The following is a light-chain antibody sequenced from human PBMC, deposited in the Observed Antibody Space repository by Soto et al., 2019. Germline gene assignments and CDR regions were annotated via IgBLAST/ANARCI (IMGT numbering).Light chain of an antibody. J-gene: IGKJ1*01. CDR2: GAS. V-gene: IGKV3-15*01. CDR3: QQYNNWPPDRT. CDR1: QSVSSN. Sequence: EIVMTQSQATLSVSPGERATLSCRASQSVSSNLAWYQQKPGQAPRLLIYGASTRATGIPARFSGSGSGTELTLTISSLQSEDFAIYFCQQYNNWPPDRTFGQGTKVEIK.